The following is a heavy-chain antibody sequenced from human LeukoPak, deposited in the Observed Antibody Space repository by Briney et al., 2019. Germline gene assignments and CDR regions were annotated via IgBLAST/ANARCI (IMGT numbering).Heavy chain of an antibody. CDR1: SYTFTNYA. Sequence: ASVKVSCKASSYTFTNYAFTWVRQAPGQGLEWMGWISAYNGNTNYAQKLQGRVTMTTDTSTSTAYMELRSLRSDDTAVYYCARASPPPYYDFWSGYYYHAFDIWGQGTMVTVSS. V-gene: IGHV1-18*01. D-gene: IGHD3-3*01. CDR3: ARASPPPYYDFWSGYYYHAFDI. CDR2: ISAYNGNT. J-gene: IGHJ3*02.